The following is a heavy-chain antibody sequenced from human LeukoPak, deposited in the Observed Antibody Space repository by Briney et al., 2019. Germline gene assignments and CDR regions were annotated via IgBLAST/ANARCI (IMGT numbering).Heavy chain of an antibody. CDR2: INHSGST. J-gene: IGHJ4*02. CDR1: GGSFSGYY. Sequence: PSETLSLTCAVYGGSFSGYYWSWIRQPPGKGLEWIGEINHSGSTNYNPSLKSRATISVDTSKNQFSLKLSSVTAADTAVYYCARVPNYFDYWGQGTLVTVSS. CDR3: ARVPNYFDY. V-gene: IGHV4-34*01.